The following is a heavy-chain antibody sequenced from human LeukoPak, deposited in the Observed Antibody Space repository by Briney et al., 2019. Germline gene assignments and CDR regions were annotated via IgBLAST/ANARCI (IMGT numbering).Heavy chain of an antibody. Sequence: GESLKISCKGSGYSFTNHWIGWVRQMPGKGLEWMGMIYPGDSDTKYSPSFQGQVTISADKSISTAYLQWSSLTASDTAMYYCARVDTTMITPFDYWGQGTLVTVSS. CDR1: GYSFTNHW. CDR2: IYPGDSDT. CDR3: ARVDTTMITPFDY. V-gene: IGHV5-51*01. D-gene: IGHD5-18*01. J-gene: IGHJ4*02.